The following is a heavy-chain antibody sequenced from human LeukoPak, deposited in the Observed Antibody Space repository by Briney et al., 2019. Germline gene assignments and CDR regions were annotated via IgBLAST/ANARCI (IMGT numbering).Heavy chain of an antibody. J-gene: IGHJ4*02. CDR3: ATDRWGSSWYGGKDAFDH. CDR1: AYTFTNCW. D-gene: IGHD6-13*01. V-gene: IGHV1-2*02. Sequence: GASLKLSCKASAYTFTNCWMSWVRQAPGQGLEWMAWINPDRGETNYAHNVQGRVTITRDTANNTLYLQMNSLRAEDTAMYYCATDRWGSSWYGGKDAFDHWGQGTMVAVSS. CDR2: INPDRGET.